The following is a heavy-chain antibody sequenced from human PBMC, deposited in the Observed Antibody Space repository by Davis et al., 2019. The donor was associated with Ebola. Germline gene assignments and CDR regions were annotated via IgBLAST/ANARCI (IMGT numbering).Heavy chain of an antibody. D-gene: IGHD2/OR15-2a*01. CDR2: ISGSGATT. Sequence: GESLKISCAASGLSVSATYMTWVRQSPGKGLEWVSGISGSGATTYYADSVKGRFTISRDNSKNTLYLQMNSLRADDTALYYCAKGGARYFYHYYGMDVWGQGTTVTVSS. V-gene: IGHV3-23*01. CDR1: GLSVSATY. CDR3: AKGGARYFYHYYGMDV. J-gene: IGHJ6*02.